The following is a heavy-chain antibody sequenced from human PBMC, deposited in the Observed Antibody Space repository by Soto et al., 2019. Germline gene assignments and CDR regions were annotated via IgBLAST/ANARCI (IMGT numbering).Heavy chain of an antibody. D-gene: IGHD2-21*02. J-gene: IGHJ5*02. CDR2: IYYSGST. CDR3: ARDRPYCGGDCYSGWFDP. CDR1: GGSISSGGYY. Sequence: SETLSLTCTVSGGSISSGGYYWSWIRQHPGKGLEWIGYIYYSGSTYYNPSLKSRVTISVDTSKNQFSLKLSSVTAADTAVYYCARDRPYCGGDCYSGWFDPWGQGTLVTVSS. V-gene: IGHV4-31*03.